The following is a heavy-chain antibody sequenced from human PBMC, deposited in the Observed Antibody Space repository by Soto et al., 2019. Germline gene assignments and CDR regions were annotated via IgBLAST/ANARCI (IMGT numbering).Heavy chain of an antibody. CDR3: ASRTSGWYFDY. Sequence: EVQLLESGGGLVQPGGSLRLSCTASGFTFSSYAMNWVRQAPGKGLEWVSVISGSGGSTYFAYSVKGRFTISRDNSKNTLYLQMNSLRAEDTAVYYCASRTSGWYFDYWGQGTLVTVSS. V-gene: IGHV3-23*01. J-gene: IGHJ4*02. CDR1: GFTFSSYA. D-gene: IGHD6-19*01. CDR2: ISGSGGST.